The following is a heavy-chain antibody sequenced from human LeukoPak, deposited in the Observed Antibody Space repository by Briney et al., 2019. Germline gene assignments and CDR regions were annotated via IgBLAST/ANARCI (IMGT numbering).Heavy chain of an antibody. Sequence: SETLSLTCTVSGGSISSSSYYWGWIRQPPGKGLEWIGSIYYSGSTYYNPSLKSRVTISVDTSKNQFSLKLSSVTAADTAVYYCARDTANEYCSGGSCHNWFDPWGQGTLVTVSS. CDR3: ARDTANEYCSGGSCHNWFDP. CDR2: IYYSGST. V-gene: IGHV4-39*07. J-gene: IGHJ5*02. CDR1: GGSISSSSYY. D-gene: IGHD2-15*01.